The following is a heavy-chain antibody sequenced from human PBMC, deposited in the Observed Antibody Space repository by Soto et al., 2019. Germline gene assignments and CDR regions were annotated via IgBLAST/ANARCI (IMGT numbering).Heavy chain of an antibody. Sequence: PSETLSLTCTVSGGSISSGGYYWSWIRQHPGKGLEWIGYIYYSGSTYYNPSLKSRVTISVDTSKNQFSLKLSSVTAADTAVYYCARVSGVVVVPAARRFDPWGQGTLVTVSS. CDR2: IYYSGST. CDR1: GGSISSGGYY. V-gene: IGHV4-31*02. D-gene: IGHD2-2*01. J-gene: IGHJ5*02. CDR3: ARVSGVVVVPAARRFDP.